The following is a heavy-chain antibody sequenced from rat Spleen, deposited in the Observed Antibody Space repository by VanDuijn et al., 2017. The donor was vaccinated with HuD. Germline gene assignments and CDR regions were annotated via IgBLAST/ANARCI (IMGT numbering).Heavy chain of an antibody. V-gene: IGHV5-29*01. CDR3: ARHYYDGTYFYGFAY. CDR1: GFTFSDCY. CDR2: ISYDGSNT. D-gene: IGHD1-12*02. J-gene: IGHJ3*01. Sequence: EVQLVESNGGLVQPGRSLKLSCATSGFTFSDCYMAWVRQAPTKGLEWVATISYDGSNTYYRDSVEGRFTISRDNAKNTLYLQMDSLRSEDTATYYCARHYYDGTYFYGFAYWGQGTLVTVSS.